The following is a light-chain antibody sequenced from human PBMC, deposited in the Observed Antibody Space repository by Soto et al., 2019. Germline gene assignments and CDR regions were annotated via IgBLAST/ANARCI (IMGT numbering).Light chain of an antibody. CDR3: QQRTDWPPGLT. CDR1: QSVRNY. J-gene: IGKJ4*01. V-gene: IGKV3-11*01. Sequence: EIVLTQSPATLSLSPGERATLSCRASQSVRNYLAWYKQKPGQAPRLLIYDASKRATDIPARFSGSGSGTDFTLTISSLDAEDSAVYYCQQRTDWPPGLTFGGGTKVQIK. CDR2: DAS.